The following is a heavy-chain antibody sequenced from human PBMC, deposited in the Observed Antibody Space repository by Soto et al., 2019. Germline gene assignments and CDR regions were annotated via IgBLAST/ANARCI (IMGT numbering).Heavy chain of an antibody. CDR1: GFSFSTYW. V-gene: IGHV3-7*04. D-gene: IGHD2-8*01. CDR2: INQDGSDK. CDR3: LRAGCLT. J-gene: IGHJ5*02. Sequence: EVQLVESGGDLVQPGGSLRLSCAASGFSFSTYWMSWVRQAPGKGLEWVAHINQDGSDKYYVDSVKGRFTISRDNTKNSLFLQMNSLRAEDTAVYYCLRAGCLTWGQGTLVTVSS.